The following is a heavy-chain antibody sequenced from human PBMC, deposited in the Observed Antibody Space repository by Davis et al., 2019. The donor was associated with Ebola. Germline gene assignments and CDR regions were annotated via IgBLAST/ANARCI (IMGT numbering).Heavy chain of an antibody. CDR3: ARGPYYDYVWGSYRA. CDR2: ISSSSSTI. D-gene: IGHD3-16*02. CDR1: GFTFSSYS. Sequence: PGGSLRLSCAASGFTFSSYSMNWVRQAPGKGLEWVSYISSSSSTIYYADSVKGRFTISRDNAKNSLYLQMNSLRDEDTAVYYCARGPYYDYVWGSYRAWGQGTLVTVSS. V-gene: IGHV3-48*02. J-gene: IGHJ5*02.